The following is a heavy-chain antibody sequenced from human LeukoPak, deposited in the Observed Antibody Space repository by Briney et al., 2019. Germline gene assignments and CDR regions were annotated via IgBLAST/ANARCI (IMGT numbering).Heavy chain of an antibody. CDR2: IWYDGSNK. V-gene: IGHV3-33*01. Sequence: SGGSLRLSCAASGFTFSSYGMHWVRQAPGKGLEWVAVIWYDGSNKYYADSVKGRFTISRDNSKNTLYLQMNSLRAEDTAVYYCARDPPLQGMDVWGQGTTVTVSS. J-gene: IGHJ6*02. CDR3: ARDPPLQGMDV. CDR1: GFTFSSYG.